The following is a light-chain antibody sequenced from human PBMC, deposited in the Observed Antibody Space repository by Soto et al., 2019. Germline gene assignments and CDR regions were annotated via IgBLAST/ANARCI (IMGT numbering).Light chain of an antibody. CDR2: WAS. V-gene: IGKV4-1*01. CDR3: HQYYTVPYT. CDR1: QSVFYTSNNKHY. Sequence: DIVMTQSPDSLAVSLGERATINCKSSQSVFYTSNNKHYLSWYQQRPGQPPKQLIYWASTRESGVPDRFSGSGSETDFTLTISSLQSEDAAVYYCHQYYTVPYTFGQGTKLEI. J-gene: IGKJ2*01.